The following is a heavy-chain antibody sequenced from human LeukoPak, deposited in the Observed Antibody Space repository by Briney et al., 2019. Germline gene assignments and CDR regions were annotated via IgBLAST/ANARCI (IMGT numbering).Heavy chain of an antibody. CDR2: IYGEGGGGST. CDR1: GFSVSNNY. J-gene: IGHJ4*02. CDR3: ARVRFVEFFDY. V-gene: IGHV3-53*01. Sequence: PGGSLRLSCAASGFSVSNNYMSWVRQAPGKGLEWISVIYGEGGGGSTYYAESTKGRFTISRDNSKNTVYLQMNSLRAEDTAVYFCARVRFVEFFDYWGQGTLVTVSS. D-gene: IGHD3-3*01.